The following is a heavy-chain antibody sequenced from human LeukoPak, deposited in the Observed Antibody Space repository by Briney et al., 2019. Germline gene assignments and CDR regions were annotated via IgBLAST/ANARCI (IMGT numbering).Heavy chain of an antibody. CDR2: ISSSSSYI. CDR3: ARDKVSSGWLTDFDY. D-gene: IGHD6-19*01. Sequence: GGSLRLSCAGSGFTFSNYWMSWVRQAPGKGLEWVSSISSSSSYIYYADSVKGRFTISRDNAKNSLYLQMNSLRAEDTAVYYCARDKVSSGWLTDFDYWGQGTLVTVSS. J-gene: IGHJ4*02. CDR1: GFTFSNYW. V-gene: IGHV3-21*01.